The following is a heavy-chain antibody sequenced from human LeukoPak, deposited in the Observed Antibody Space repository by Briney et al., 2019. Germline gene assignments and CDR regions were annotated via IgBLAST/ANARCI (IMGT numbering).Heavy chain of an antibody. CDR3: AREGSGWYSYDY. Sequence: SSETLSLTCAVYGGSFSGYYWSWIRQPPGKGLEWIGEINHSGSTNYNPSLKSRVTISVDTSKNQFSLKLSSVTAADTAVYYCAREGSGWYSYDYWGQGTLDTVSS. CDR2: INHSGST. J-gene: IGHJ4*02. CDR1: GGSFSGYY. V-gene: IGHV4-34*01. D-gene: IGHD6-19*01.